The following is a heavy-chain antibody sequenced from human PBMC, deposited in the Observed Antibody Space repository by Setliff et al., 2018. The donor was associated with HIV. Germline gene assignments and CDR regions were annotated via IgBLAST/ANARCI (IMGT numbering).Heavy chain of an antibody. CDR1: GYTFINFG. J-gene: IGHJ3*02. V-gene: IGHV1-18*01. CDR2: ISAYNGNT. CDR3: ARENEGGAFDI. D-gene: IGHD1-1*01. Sequence: VSCKASGYTFINFGISWVRQAPGQGLEWMGWISAYNGNTNSAQRLQGRVTLTTDTSTSTAYMDLRSLRSDDTAVYFCARENEGGAFDIWGQGTMVTVSS.